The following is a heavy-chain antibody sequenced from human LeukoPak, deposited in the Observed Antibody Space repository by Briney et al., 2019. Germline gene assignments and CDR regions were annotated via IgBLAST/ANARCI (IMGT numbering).Heavy chain of an antibody. D-gene: IGHD4-11*01. CDR1: GGSISGSNW. CDR3: ARVSSTVTTYYYYYYMDV. V-gene: IGHV4-4*02. CDR2: IYHSGST. J-gene: IGHJ6*03. Sequence: SETLSLTCAVSGGSISGSNWWSWVRQPPGKGLEWIGEIYHSGSTNYNPSLKSRVTISVDKSKNQFSLKLSSVTAADTAVYYCARVSSTVTTYYYYYYMDVWGKGTTVTVSS.